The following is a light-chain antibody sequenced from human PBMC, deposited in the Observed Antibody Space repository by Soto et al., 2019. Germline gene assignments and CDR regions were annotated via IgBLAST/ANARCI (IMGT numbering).Light chain of an antibody. CDR1: QGITDY. V-gene: IGKV1-27*01. CDR2: AAS. J-gene: IGKJ3*01. CDR3: QKDNRAP. Sequence: DIQMTQSPSSLSASVGHRVTITCRASQGITDYLAWSQQQPGKVFDLLIYAASTLQSGVPSRFSCIGSGTDFTLTIRSLQAEDVSTYYFQKDNRAPIGPGTKVDIK.